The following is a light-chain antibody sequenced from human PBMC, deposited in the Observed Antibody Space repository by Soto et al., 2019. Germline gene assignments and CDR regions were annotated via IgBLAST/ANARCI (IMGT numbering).Light chain of an antibody. CDR1: QDIRSE. J-gene: IGKJ3*01. Sequence: IQMTQSPSSLSASVGDRVTFICRASQDIRSELSWFQQKPGRPPKLLIYGASILQSGVPSRFSGSGSGTDFTLTIDSLQSEDFATYYCLPDNNYPRTFGPGTKVEVK. CDR2: GAS. V-gene: IGKV1-6*01. CDR3: LPDNNYPRT.